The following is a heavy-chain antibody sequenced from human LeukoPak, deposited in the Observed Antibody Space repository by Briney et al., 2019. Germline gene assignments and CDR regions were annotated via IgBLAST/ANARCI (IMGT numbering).Heavy chain of an antibody. CDR3: ARSRNYFDY. Sequence: GGSLRLSCAASGFIVSGDYMAWVRQAPGKGLEWVSVIYSGGITYYADSVKGRFTISRDNSKNTVYLQMNSLRVEDTSVYYCARSRNYFDYWGQGTLVTVSS. CDR1: GFIVSGDY. CDR2: IYSGGIT. D-gene: IGHD1-1*01. J-gene: IGHJ4*02. V-gene: IGHV3-66*01.